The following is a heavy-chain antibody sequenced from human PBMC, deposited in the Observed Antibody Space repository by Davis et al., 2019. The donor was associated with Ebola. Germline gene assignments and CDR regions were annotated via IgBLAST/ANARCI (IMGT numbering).Heavy chain of an antibody. CDR1: GFTFSSYW. J-gene: IGHJ3*02. D-gene: IGHD4-17*01. V-gene: IGHV3-7*01. CDR2: IKQDGSEK. CDR3: ASHYPDYGDAFDI. Sequence: PGGSLRLSCAASGFTFSSYWMSWVRQAPGKGLEWVANIKQDGSEKYYVDSVKGRFTISRDNAKNSLYLQMNSLGAEDTAVYYCASHYPDYGDAFDIWGQGTMVTVSS.